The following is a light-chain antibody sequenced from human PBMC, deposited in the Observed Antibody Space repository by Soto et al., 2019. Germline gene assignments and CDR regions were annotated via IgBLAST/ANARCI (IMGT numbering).Light chain of an antibody. J-gene: IGLJ3*02. V-gene: IGLV2-14*01. CDR3: NSYATTSARV. CDR1: SNDVGAFNF. CDR2: EVN. Sequence: QSALTQPASVSGSPGQSVTISCTGTSNDVGAFNFVSWYQQHPGKAPKLIIYEVNNRPSGVSSRFSGSKSGNTASLTLSGLQAEDEADYYCNSYATTSARVFGGGTKLTVL.